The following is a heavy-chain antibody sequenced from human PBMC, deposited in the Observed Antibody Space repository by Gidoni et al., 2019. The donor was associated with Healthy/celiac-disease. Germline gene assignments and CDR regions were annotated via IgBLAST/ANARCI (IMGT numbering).Heavy chain of an antibody. CDR2: ISGSCGST. Sequence: EVQLVESGGGLVQPGGSLRLSCASPGFPFSSYAMSWVRQAPGKGLEWVSAISGSCGSTYYADSVKGRFTISRDNSKNTLYLQMNSLRAEDTAVYYCAKDSSGWYASWGQGTLVTVSS. CDR1: GFPFSSYA. CDR3: AKDSSGWYAS. D-gene: IGHD6-19*01. J-gene: IGHJ4*02. V-gene: IGHV3-23*04.